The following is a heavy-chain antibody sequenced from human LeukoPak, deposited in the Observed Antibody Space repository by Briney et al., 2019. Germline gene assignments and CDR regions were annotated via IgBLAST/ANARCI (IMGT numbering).Heavy chain of an antibody. Sequence: ASVKVSCKASGYTFTSYDINWVRQATGQGLEWMGWMNPNSGNTGYAQKFQGRVTMTRNTSISTAYMELSSLRSEDTAVYYCARDNAPCSGGSCYQYYYYYYMDVWGKGTTVTVSS. D-gene: IGHD2-15*01. J-gene: IGHJ6*03. CDR3: ARDNAPCSGGSCYQYYYYYYMDV. CDR1: GYTFTSYD. CDR2: MNPNSGNT. V-gene: IGHV1-8*01.